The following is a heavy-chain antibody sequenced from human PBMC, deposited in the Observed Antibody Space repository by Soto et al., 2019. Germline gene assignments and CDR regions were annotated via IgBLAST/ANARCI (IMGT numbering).Heavy chain of an antibody. J-gene: IGHJ4*02. CDR2: IYSGGST. CDR1: GFTVSSNY. Sequence: EGQLVESGGGLVQPRGSLRLSCAASGFTVSSNYMSWVRQAPGKGLEWVSVIYSGGSTYYADSVKGRFTVSRDNSKNTLYLQMNSLRAEDTAVYYCASGPGRGYSYGWGQGTLVTVSS. D-gene: IGHD5-18*01. CDR3: ASGPGRGYSYG. V-gene: IGHV3-66*01.